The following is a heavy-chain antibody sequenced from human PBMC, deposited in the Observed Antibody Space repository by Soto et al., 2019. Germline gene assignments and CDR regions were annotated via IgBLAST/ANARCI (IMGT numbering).Heavy chain of an antibody. CDR2: ISSNGGST. V-gene: IGHV3-64*01. CDR1: GFTFSSYA. Sequence: EVQLVESGGGLVQPGGSLRLSCAASGFTFSSYAMHWVRQAPGKGLEYVSAISSNGGSTYYANSVKGRFTISRDNSKNSXXLXMXXLRAEDMAVYYCARDSYYGSGSYYRPIYYYYGMDVWGQGTTVTVSS. D-gene: IGHD3-10*01. J-gene: IGHJ6*02. CDR3: ARDSYYGSGSYYRPIYYYYGMDV.